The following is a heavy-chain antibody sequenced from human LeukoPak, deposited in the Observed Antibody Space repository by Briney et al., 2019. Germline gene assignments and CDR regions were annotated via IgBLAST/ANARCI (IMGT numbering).Heavy chain of an antibody. CDR2: IISDGSTT. CDR3: AGTYCGGDCYYYYYYGMDV. D-gene: IGHD2-21*02. Sequence: GGSLRLSCAASGSTFSTYWMHWVRQAPGKGLVWVSRIISDGSTTIYADSVKGRFTISRDNAKNTLCLQMNSLRAEDTAVYYCAGTYCGGDCYYYYYYGMDVWGQGTTVTVSS. J-gene: IGHJ6*02. V-gene: IGHV3-74*01. CDR1: GSTFSTYW.